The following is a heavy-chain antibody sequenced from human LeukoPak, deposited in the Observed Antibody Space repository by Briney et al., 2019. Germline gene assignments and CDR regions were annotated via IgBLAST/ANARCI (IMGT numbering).Heavy chain of an antibody. CDR2: ISSSGSTI. J-gene: IGHJ6*04. Sequence: GSLRLSCAASGFTFSSYEMNWVRQAPGKGLEWVSYISSSGSTIYYAGSVKGRFTISRDNAKNSLYLQMNSLRAEDTAVYYCARAYYYGSGPHRGYYYYGMDVWGKGTTVTVSS. V-gene: IGHV3-48*03. D-gene: IGHD3-10*01. CDR3: ARAYYYGSGPHRGYYYYGMDV. CDR1: GFTFSSYE.